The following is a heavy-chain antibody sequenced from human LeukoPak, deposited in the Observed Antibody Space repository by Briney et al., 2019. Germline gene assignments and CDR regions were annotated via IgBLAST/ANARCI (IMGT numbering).Heavy chain of an antibody. D-gene: IGHD3-9*01. V-gene: IGHV1-46*01. J-gene: IGHJ4*02. CDR2: INPTGTTT. CDR3: ARDGYDFLTGYYKEY. Sequence: ASVKVSCKASGYTFINNWMHWVRQAPGQGLEWVGLINPTGTTTLYAQKFQGRVTLTRDMSTSTDYMELRSLKSEDTAVYYCARDGYDFLTGYYKEYWGQGTLVTVSS. CDR1: GYTFINNW.